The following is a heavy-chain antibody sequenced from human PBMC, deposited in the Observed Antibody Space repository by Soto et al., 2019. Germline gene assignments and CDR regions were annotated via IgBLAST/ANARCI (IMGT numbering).Heavy chain of an antibody. Sequence: GGSLRLSCAASGFTFSSYWMSWVRQAPGKGLEWVANIKQDGSEKYYVDSVKGRFTISRDNAKNSLYLQMNSLRAEDTAVYYCARDFGPNYGDYVFDAFDIWGQGTMVTVSS. D-gene: IGHD4-17*01. CDR1: GFTFSSYW. CDR2: IKQDGSEK. V-gene: IGHV3-7*05. J-gene: IGHJ3*02. CDR3: ARDFGPNYGDYVFDAFDI.